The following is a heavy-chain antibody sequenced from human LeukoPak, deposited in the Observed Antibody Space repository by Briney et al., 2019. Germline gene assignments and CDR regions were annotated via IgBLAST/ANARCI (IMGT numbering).Heavy chain of an antibody. Sequence: ASVKVSCKASGYTFTSYAMHWVRQAPGQRLEWMGWINAGNGNTKYSQKFQGRVTITRDTSAGTAYMELSSLRSEDTAVYYCAREGGLLLFDFDYWGQGTLVTVSS. D-gene: IGHD2-15*01. CDR3: AREGGLLLFDFDY. CDR1: GYTFTSYA. J-gene: IGHJ4*02. V-gene: IGHV1-3*01. CDR2: INAGNGNT.